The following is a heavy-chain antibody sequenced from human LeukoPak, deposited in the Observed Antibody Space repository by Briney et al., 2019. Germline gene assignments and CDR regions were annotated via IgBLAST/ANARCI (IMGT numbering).Heavy chain of an antibody. CDR3: ARGRGPIRVGKSSGWANWDYYYYYMDV. D-gene: IGHD6-19*01. CDR2: INHSGST. J-gene: IGHJ6*03. V-gene: IGHV4-34*01. CDR1: GGSFSGYY. Sequence: SETLSLTCAVYGGSFSGYYWSWIRQPPGKGLEWIGEINHSGSTNYNPSLKSRVTISVDTSKNQFSLKLSSVTAADTAVYYCARGRGPIRVGKSSGWANWDYYYYYMDVWGKGTTVTVSS.